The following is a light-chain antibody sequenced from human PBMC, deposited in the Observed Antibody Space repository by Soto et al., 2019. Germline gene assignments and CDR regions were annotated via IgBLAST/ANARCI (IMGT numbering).Light chain of an antibody. Sequence: DIQMTQSASTLSASLGDRVTITSRASQSTSSYLAWYQQKPGKAPKLLIYQASSLENGVPSRFSGSGYGTEFSLTISSLQSEDFAVYYCQQHNNWPRTFGQGTKVDIK. V-gene: IGKV1-5*03. CDR1: QSTSSY. CDR3: QQHNNWPRT. CDR2: QAS. J-gene: IGKJ1*01.